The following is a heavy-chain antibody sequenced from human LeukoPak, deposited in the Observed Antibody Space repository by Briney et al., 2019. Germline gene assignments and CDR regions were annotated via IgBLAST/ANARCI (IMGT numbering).Heavy chain of an antibody. CDR2: IYTSGST. J-gene: IGHJ4*02. V-gene: IGHV4-61*02. D-gene: IGHD2-2*01. CDR3: ARSVVVPAAGYDY. CDR1: GGSISSGSYY. Sequence: SETLSLTCTVSGGSISSGSYYWRWIRQPAGKGLEWIGRIYTSGSTNYNPSLKSRVTISVDTSKNQFSLKLSSVTAADTAVNYCARSVVVPAAGYDYWGQGTLVTVSS.